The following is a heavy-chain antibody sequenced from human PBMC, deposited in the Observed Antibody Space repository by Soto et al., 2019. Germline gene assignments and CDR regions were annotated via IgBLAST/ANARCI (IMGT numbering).Heavy chain of an antibody. CDR1: GGSIGSGDYY. V-gene: IGHV4-30-4*01. CDR3: ARVVTRNYYYGMDV. J-gene: IGHJ6*02. CDR2: IYYSGST. Sequence: PSETLSLTCTVSGGSIGSGDYYWSWIRQPPGKGLEWIGYIYYSGSTYYNPSLKSRVTISVDTSKNQFSLKLSSVTAADTAVYYCARVVTRNYYYGMDVWRQGTTVTVSS. D-gene: IGHD4-4*01.